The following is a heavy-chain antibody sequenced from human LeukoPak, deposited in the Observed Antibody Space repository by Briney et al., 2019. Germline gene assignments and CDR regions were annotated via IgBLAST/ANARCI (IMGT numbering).Heavy chain of an antibody. CDR1: GFTFSSYS. V-gene: IGHV3-21*01. D-gene: IGHD6-13*01. Sequence: PGGSLRLSCAASGFTFSSYSMNWVRQAPGKGLEWVSSISSSSSYIYYADSVKGRFTISRDNAKNSLYLQMNSLRAEDTAVYYCARDRTSIAAAHDDYWGQGTLVTVSS. CDR2: ISSSSSYI. J-gene: IGHJ4*02. CDR3: ARDRTSIAAAHDDY.